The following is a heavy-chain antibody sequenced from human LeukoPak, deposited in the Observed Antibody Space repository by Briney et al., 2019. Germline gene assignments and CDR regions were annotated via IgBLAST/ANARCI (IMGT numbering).Heavy chain of an antibody. Sequence: SETLSLTCAVYGGSFSGYYWSWIRQPPGKGLEWIGEINHSGSTNYNPSLKSRVTISVDTSKNQFSLKLSSVTAADTAVYYCARRSSSLNYYYYYYMDVWGKGTTVTISS. V-gene: IGHV4-34*01. CDR1: GGSFSGYY. CDR3: ARRSSSLNYYYYYYMDV. D-gene: IGHD6-13*01. J-gene: IGHJ6*03. CDR2: INHSGST.